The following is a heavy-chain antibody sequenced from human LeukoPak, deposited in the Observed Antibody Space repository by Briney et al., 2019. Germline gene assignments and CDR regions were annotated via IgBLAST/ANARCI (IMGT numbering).Heavy chain of an antibody. J-gene: IGHJ4*02. CDR3: AKDRVSSGWPTNTDY. D-gene: IGHD6-19*01. CDR2: ISGSGGST. Sequence: GGSLRLSCAASGFTFSDYYMSWIRQAPGKGLEWVSAISGSGGSTYYADSVKGRFTISRDNSKNTLYLQMNSLRAEDTAVYYCAKDRVSSGWPTNTDYWGQGTLVTVSS. CDR1: GFTFSDYY. V-gene: IGHV3-23*01.